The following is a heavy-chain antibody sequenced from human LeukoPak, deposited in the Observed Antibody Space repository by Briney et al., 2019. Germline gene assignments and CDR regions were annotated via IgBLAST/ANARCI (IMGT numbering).Heavy chain of an antibody. Sequence: PSETLSLTCTVSGGPISRSGYYWNWIRQSPGKGLEWIGEINHSGSTNYNPSLKSRVTISVDTSKNQFSLKLSSVTAADTAVYYCARATFDSRGYYYEGEYWGQGTLVTVSS. V-gene: IGHV4-39*07. CDR3: ARATFDSRGYYYEGEY. J-gene: IGHJ4*02. CDR2: INHSGST. CDR1: GGPISRSGYY. D-gene: IGHD3-22*01.